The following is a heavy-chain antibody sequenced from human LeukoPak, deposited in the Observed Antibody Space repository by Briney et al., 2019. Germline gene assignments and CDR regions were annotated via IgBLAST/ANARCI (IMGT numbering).Heavy chain of an antibody. Sequence: SQTLSLTCAVSGGSISSGGYSWSWIRQPPGKGLEWIGYIYHSGSTCYNPSLKSRVTISVDRSKNQFSLKLSSVTAADTAVYYCARASYYYGSGSRPGAFDIWGQGTMVTVSS. CDR3: ARASYYYGSGSRPGAFDI. V-gene: IGHV4-30-2*01. J-gene: IGHJ3*02. CDR1: GGSISSGGYS. D-gene: IGHD3-10*01. CDR2: IYHSGST.